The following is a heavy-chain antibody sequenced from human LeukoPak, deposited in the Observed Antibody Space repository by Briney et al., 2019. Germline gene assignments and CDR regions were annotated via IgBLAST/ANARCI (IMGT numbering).Heavy chain of an antibody. V-gene: IGHV4-39*07. CDR3: ARGSAYYYGSGSEVVTGFDY. Sequence: KASETLSLTCTVSGGSISSSSYYWGWIRQPPGKGLEWIGSIYYSGSTYYNPSLKSRVTISVDTSKNQFSLKLSSVTAADTAVYYCARGSAYYYGSGSEVVTGFDYWGQGTLVTVSS. CDR2: IYYSGST. D-gene: IGHD3-10*01. CDR1: GGSISSSSYY. J-gene: IGHJ4*02.